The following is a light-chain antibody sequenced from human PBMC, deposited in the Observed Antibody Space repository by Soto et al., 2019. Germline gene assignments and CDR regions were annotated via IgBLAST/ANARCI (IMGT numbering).Light chain of an antibody. CDR1: QSISSY. CDR2: AAS. J-gene: IGKJ3*01. Sequence: DIQMTQCPSSLSASVVYRVTITCRASQSISSYLNWYQQKPGKAPKLLIHAASSLQSGVPSRFSGSGSGTDFTLTISSLHPEDFATYYCQQSYSTQFAFGPGTKVDIK. CDR3: QQSYSTQFA. V-gene: IGKV1-39*01.